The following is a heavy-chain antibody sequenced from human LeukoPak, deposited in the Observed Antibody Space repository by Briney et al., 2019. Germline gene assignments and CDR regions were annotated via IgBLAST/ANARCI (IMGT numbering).Heavy chain of an antibody. CDR3: ARQGYSYGFYFDY. D-gene: IGHD5-18*01. Sequence: GGSLRLSCVASGFTFTDHPMNWVRQAPGKGLEWISYIVGDGIAFYADSVKGRFTASKDDARKSMYLQMNSLRVEDTAVYYCARQGYSYGFYFDYWGQGTLVTVSS. V-gene: IGHV3-69-1*01. J-gene: IGHJ4*02. CDR2: IVGDGIA. CDR1: GFTFTDHP.